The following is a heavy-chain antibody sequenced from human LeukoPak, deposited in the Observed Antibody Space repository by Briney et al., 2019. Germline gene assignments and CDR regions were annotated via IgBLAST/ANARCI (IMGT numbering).Heavy chain of an antibody. CDR3: ASLLRFRRTDAFDI. CDR1: GFTFSSYS. CDR2: ISSSSSTI. V-gene: IGHV3-48*01. Sequence: GSLRLSCAASGFTFSSYSMNWVRQAPGKGLEWVSYISSSSSTIYYADSVKGRFTISRDNAKNSLYLQMNSLRAEDTAVYYCASLLRFRRTDAFDIWGQGTMVTVSS. J-gene: IGHJ3*02. D-gene: IGHD5-12*01.